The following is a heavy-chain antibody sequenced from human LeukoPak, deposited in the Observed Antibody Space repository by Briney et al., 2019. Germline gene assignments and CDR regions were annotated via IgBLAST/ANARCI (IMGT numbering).Heavy chain of an antibody. D-gene: IGHD3-10*01. J-gene: IGHJ3*02. Sequence: GGSLRLSCAASGFTFSSYGMHWVRQAPGKGLEWVAVISYDGSNKYYADSVKGRFTISRDNSKNTLYLQMNSLRAEDMAVYYCARDSGPSAFDIWGQGTKVTVSS. CDR3: ARDSGPSAFDI. V-gene: IGHV3-30*03. CDR1: GFTFSSYG. CDR2: ISYDGSNK.